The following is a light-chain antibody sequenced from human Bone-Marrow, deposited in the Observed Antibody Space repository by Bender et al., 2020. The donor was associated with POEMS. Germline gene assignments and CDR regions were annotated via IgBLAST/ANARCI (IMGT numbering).Light chain of an antibody. J-gene: IGLJ1*01. CDR2: DVT. Sequence: QSLLTQPASVSGTLGQSLTISCSGTSSDIGGYNYVSWYQQHPGKVPQVIIYDVTQRPSGIPNRFSGSKSGDTASLTISGLQAEDEADYYCASYASSTTLDFGPGTRVTVV. V-gene: IGLV2-14*03. CDR3: ASYASSTTLD. CDR1: SSDIGGYNY.